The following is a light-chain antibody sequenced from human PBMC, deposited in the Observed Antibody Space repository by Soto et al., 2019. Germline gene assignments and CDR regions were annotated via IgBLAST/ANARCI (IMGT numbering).Light chain of an antibody. Sequence: DIQMTQSPSTLSASVGDRVTITCRASQTISMWLAWYQQKPGKAPMLLIYKPSYLESRVPSRFSGSGFGTEFTLTISRLQPDDFGTYYCQQYSNLWTFGQGTKVEIK. CDR3: QQYSNLWT. CDR1: QTISMW. V-gene: IGKV1-5*03. CDR2: KPS. J-gene: IGKJ1*01.